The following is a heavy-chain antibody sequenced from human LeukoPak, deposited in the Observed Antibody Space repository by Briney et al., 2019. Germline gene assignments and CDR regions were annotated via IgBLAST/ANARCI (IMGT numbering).Heavy chain of an antibody. D-gene: IGHD3-16*01. CDR1: GFTFSSYS. CDR2: ISSTSAGI. CDR3: ARDMGLFGFDAFDI. V-gene: IGHV3-48*04. Sequence: GGSLRLSCAASGFTFSSYSMNWVRQAPGKGLEWVSYISSTSAGIYYADSVEGRFTVSRDNAKNSLYLQMNSQRAEDTAVYYCARDMGLFGFDAFDIWGQGTMVTVSS. J-gene: IGHJ3*02.